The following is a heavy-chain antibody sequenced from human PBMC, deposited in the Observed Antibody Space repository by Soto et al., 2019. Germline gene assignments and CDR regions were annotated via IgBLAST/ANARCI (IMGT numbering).Heavy chain of an antibody. Sequence: GESLKISCAASGFTFSGHGMNWVRQAPGKGLEWASSISSSSSFIYYVDSVKGRFTISRDNAKNSLYLQMNSLRAEDTAVYYCARDRVVISLGLDVWGQGTTVTV. D-gene: IGHD3-22*01. CDR1: GFTFSGHG. V-gene: IGHV3-21*01. J-gene: IGHJ6*02. CDR2: ISSSSSFI. CDR3: ARDRVVISLGLDV.